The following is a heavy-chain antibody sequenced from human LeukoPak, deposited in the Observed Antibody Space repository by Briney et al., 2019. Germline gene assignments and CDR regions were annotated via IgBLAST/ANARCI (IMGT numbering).Heavy chain of an antibody. Sequence: PSETLSLTCTVSGYSINSGYYWGWIRQPPGKGLEWIGSIYHSGSTYYNPSLKSRVAISVDTSKNQFSLKLSSVTAADTAVYYCARVLKGRAPFDYWGQGTLVTVSS. CDR2: IYHSGST. CDR3: ARVLKGRAPFDY. J-gene: IGHJ4*02. CDR1: GYSINSGYY. V-gene: IGHV4-38-2*02.